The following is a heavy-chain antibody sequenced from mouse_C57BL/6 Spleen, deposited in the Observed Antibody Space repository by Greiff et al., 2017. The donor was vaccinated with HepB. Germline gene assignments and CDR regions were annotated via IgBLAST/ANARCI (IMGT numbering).Heavy chain of an antibody. J-gene: IGHJ2*01. Sequence: VQLQQSGAELARPGASVKLSCKASGFTFTSYGIGWVKQRTGQGLEWIGEIYPRSGNTYYNPKFKGKATLTADTSSSTAYMELRSLTSGDPAVYFCARCWGGCDYWGKGTTLTVSS. CDR3: ARCWGGCDY. V-gene: IGHV1-81*01. CDR2: IYPRSGNT. CDR1: GFTFTSYG. D-gene: IGHD3-3*01.